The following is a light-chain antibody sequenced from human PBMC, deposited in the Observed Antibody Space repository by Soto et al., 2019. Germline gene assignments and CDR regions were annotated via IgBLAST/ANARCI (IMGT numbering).Light chain of an antibody. CDR2: GAS. Sequence: EIVLTQSRGTLSLSPGERATLSCRASQSVSSSYLAWYQQKPGQAPRLLIYGASSRATGIPDRFSGSGSGTDLTLTISRLEPEDFAVYYCQQYGSSLFTFGPGTKVDIK. V-gene: IGKV3-20*01. J-gene: IGKJ3*01. CDR1: QSVSSSY. CDR3: QQYGSSLFT.